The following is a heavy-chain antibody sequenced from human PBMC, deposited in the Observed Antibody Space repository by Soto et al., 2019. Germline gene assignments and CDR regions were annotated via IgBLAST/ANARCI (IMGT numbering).Heavy chain of an antibody. D-gene: IGHD3-10*01. J-gene: IGHJ4*02. Sequence: VKVYCKASGDTFSFYTINWVRQAPGLGLEWVGRINPILSMSNYAQKFQGRVTMTADKSTSTAYMELRSLRSEDTAMYYCATSYGSGYRAFDYWGQGALVTVSS. CDR3: ATSYGSGYRAFDY. V-gene: IGHV1-69*02. CDR1: GDTFSFYT. CDR2: INPILSMS.